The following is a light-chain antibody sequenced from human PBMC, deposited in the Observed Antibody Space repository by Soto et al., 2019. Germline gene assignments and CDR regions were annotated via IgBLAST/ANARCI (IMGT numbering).Light chain of an antibody. Sequence: DIQMTQSPSTLSASVGDRVTITCRASHSISSWLAWYQQKPGKAPKLLIYKASSLESGVPSRFSGSGSGTEFTLTISSLKPDDFATYYCQQYNSYWTFGQGTKVALK. CDR3: QQYNSYWT. V-gene: IGKV1-5*03. CDR1: HSISSW. J-gene: IGKJ1*01. CDR2: KAS.